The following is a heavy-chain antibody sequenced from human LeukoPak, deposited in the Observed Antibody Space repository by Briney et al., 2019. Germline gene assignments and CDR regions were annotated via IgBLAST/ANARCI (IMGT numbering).Heavy chain of an antibody. V-gene: IGHV1-69*04. CDR1: GGTFSSYA. CDR2: IIPILGIT. Sequence: SVKVSCKASGGTFSSYAISWVRQAPGQGLEWMERIIPILGITNYAQKFQGRVTITADKSTSTAYMELSSLRAEDTALYYCAKSGGPSAGRPYYFDYWGQGTLVTVSS. CDR3: AKSGGPSAGRPYYFDY. J-gene: IGHJ4*02. D-gene: IGHD6-13*01.